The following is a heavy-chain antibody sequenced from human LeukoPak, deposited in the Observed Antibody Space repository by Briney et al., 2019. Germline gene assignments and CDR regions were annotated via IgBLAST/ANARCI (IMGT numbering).Heavy chain of an antibody. J-gene: IGHJ4*02. Sequence: SETLSLTCAVYGGSFSGHYWSWIRQPPGKGLEWIGEINHSGSTNYNPSLKSRVTISVDTSKNQFSLKLSSVTAADTAVYYCARGRFSTVTTIDYWGQGTLVTVSS. CDR3: ARGRFSTVTTIDY. V-gene: IGHV4-34*01. D-gene: IGHD4-17*01. CDR2: INHSGST. CDR1: GGSFSGHY.